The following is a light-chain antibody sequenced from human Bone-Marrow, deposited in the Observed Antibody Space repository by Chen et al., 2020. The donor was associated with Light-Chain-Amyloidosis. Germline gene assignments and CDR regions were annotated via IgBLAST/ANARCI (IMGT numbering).Light chain of an antibody. CDR3: LQYGTSPLT. V-gene: IGKV3-20*01. J-gene: IGKJ4*01. CDR2: GSS. CDR1: QTISSNY. Sequence: EIVLTQSPGSLSLSPGEGANLSCRASQTISSNYLTWYQQKFGQAPRLLIYGSSSRATGIPDRFTGSRSGKDFTLTINRLEPDDVAMYYCLQYGTSPLTFGGVTTVEIQ.